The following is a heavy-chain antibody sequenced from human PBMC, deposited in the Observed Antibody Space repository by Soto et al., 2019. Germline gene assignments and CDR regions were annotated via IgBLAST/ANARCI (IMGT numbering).Heavy chain of an antibody. CDR1: GYTFTSYY. J-gene: IGHJ4*02. D-gene: IGHD3-22*01. Sequence: QVQLVQSGAEVKKPGASVKVSCKASGYTFTSYYMHWVRQAPGQGLEWMGIINPSGGSTSYAQKFQGRVTMTRDTSTSTVYMELSSLRSEDTAVYYCARESSYYYDSSGMGFDYWGQGTLVTVSS. CDR2: INPSGGST. CDR3: ARESSYYYDSSGMGFDY. V-gene: IGHV1-46*01.